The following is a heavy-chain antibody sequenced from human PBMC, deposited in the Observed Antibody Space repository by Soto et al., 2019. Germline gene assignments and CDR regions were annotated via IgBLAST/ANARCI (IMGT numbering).Heavy chain of an antibody. V-gene: IGHV4-59*01. Sequence: SETLSLTCTVSNGSISTYYWSWIRQPPGRSLEWIGHIYYTGSPTYNPSLKSRVTISENTSKKTVSLTLISVTAEDTAVYYCAGSRSTRQPFDYWGRGTLVTVSS. CDR3: AGSRSTRQPFDY. CDR2: IYYTGSP. CDR1: NGSISTYY. D-gene: IGHD5-12*01. J-gene: IGHJ4*02.